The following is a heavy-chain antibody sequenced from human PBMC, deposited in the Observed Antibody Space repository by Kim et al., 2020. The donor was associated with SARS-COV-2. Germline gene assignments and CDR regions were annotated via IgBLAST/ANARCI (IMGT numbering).Heavy chain of an antibody. D-gene: IGHD3-16*01. V-gene: IGHV3-23*03. CDR2: IYAGAGSS. CDR3: AQAFGAAHTDLDN. CDR1: GFSFSGYD. J-gene: IGHJ4*02. Sequence: GGSLRLSCAASGFSFSGYDMTWVRQAPGKGLEWVSIIYAGAGSSYYADSVNGRFTISRDDSRNMLFLQMNSLRAEDTALYYCAQAFGAAHTDLDNWGKGTLVTVSS.